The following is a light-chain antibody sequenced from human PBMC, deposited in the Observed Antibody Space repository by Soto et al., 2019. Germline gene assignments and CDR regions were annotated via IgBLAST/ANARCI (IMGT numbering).Light chain of an antibody. CDR1: SGSVSASYY. V-gene: IGLV8-61*01. J-gene: IGLJ2*01. Sequence: QTVVTQEPSFSVSPGGTVTLTCGLSSGSVSASYYPSWHQQTPGQAPRTLIYSTSTRSSGVPDRFSGSILGNKAALTITGAQADDECDYYCVLYMGSGISVFGGGTKLTVL. CDR2: STS. CDR3: VLYMGSGISV.